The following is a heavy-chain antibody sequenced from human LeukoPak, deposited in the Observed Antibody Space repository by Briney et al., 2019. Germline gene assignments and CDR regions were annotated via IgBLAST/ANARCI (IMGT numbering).Heavy chain of an antibody. CDR3: ARGIYYYDSSGYYY. J-gene: IGHJ4*02. CDR2: IIPIFGTA. D-gene: IGHD3-22*01. Sequence: GASVKVSCKASGGTFSSYAISWVRQAPGQGLEWMGGIIPIFGTANYAQKFQGRVTTTADESTSAAYMELSSLRSEDTAVYYCARGIYYYDSSGYYYWGQGTLVTVSS. CDR1: GGTFSSYA. V-gene: IGHV1-69*13.